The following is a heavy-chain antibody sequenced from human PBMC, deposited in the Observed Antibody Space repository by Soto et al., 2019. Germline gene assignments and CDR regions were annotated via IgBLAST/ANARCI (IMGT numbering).Heavy chain of an antibody. D-gene: IGHD2-15*01. CDR2: IYYSGST. CDR1: SGSISSSSYY. CDR3: ARRLNRVVVAENWFDP. V-gene: IGHV4-39*01. J-gene: IGHJ5*02. Sequence: SETLSLTCTVSSGSISSSSYYWGWIRQPPGKGLEWIGSIYYSGSTYYNPSLKSRVTISVDTSKNQFSLKLSSVTAADTAVYYCARRLNRVVVAENWFDPWGQGTLVTVSS.